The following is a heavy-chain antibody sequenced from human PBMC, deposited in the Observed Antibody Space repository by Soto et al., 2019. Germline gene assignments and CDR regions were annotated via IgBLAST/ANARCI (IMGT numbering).Heavy chain of an antibody. D-gene: IGHD3-10*01. V-gene: IGHV4-39*01. Sequence: SETRSLTCTVSGGSISSSSYYWGWIRPPPGKGLEWIGSIYYSGSTYYNPSLKSRVTISVDTSKNQFSLKLSSVTAADTAVYYCASEGAYGSGSYYPYYYGMDVWGQGTTVTVSS. CDR2: IYYSGST. J-gene: IGHJ6*02. CDR3: ASEGAYGSGSYYPYYYGMDV. CDR1: GGSISSSSYY.